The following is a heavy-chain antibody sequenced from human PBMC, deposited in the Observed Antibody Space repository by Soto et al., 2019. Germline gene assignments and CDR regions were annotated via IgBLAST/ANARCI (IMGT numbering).Heavy chain of an antibody. CDR2: NYYSGST. CDR1: GGSISSYY. CDR3: AREVSSGWNFDY. D-gene: IGHD6-19*01. Sequence: QVQLQESGPGLVKPSETLSLTCTVSGGSISSYYWSWIRQPPGKGLEWIGYNYYSGSTNYNPSLKSRVNISVDTSKNQFSLKLSSVTAADTAVYYCAREVSSGWNFDYWGQGTLVTVSS. V-gene: IGHV4-59*01. J-gene: IGHJ4*02.